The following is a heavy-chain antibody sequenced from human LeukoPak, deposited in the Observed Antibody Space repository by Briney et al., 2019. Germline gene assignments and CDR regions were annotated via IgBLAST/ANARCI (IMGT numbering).Heavy chain of an antibody. CDR2: ISYDGSNK. V-gene: IGHV3-30*18. Sequence: GGSLRLSCAASGFTFSSYGMHWVRQAPGKGLEWVAVISYDGSNKYYADSVKGRFTISRDNSKNTLYLQVNSLRAEDTAVYYCAKTDIVGAFDYWGQGTLVTVSS. J-gene: IGHJ4*02. CDR3: AKTDIVGAFDY. D-gene: IGHD1-26*01. CDR1: GFTFSSYG.